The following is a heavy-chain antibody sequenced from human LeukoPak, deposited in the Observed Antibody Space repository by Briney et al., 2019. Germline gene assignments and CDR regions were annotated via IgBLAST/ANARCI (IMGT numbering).Heavy chain of an antibody. CDR3: ARGWRYCSRTSCYSLDY. Sequence: GSVKVSCKASGYTFTSYDINWVRQATGQGLEWMGWMNPNSGNTGYAQKFQGRVTIIRNTSISTAYMELSSLRSEDTAVYYCARGWRYCSRTSCYSLDYWGQGTLVTVSS. D-gene: IGHD2-2*01. V-gene: IGHV1-8*03. J-gene: IGHJ4*02. CDR2: MNPNSGNT. CDR1: GYTFTSYD.